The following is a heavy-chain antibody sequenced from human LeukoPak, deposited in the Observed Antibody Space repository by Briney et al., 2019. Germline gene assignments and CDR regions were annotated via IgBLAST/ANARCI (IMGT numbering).Heavy chain of an antibody. Sequence: SETLSLTCGVSGGSIDITNYWSWVRQAPGKGLEWIGEIAHDGTTNYNPSLRSRVAMSFDRANNQFSLSLTSVTAADTAVYYCTREDRPYCPFAYWGQGVLVSVSS. V-gene: IGHV4-4*02. CDR2: IAHDGTT. D-gene: IGHD1-26*01. J-gene: IGHJ4*02. CDR3: TREDRPYCPFAY. CDR1: GGSIDITNY.